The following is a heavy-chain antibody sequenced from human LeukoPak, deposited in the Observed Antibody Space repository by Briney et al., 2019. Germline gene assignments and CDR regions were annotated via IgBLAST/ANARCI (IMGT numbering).Heavy chain of an antibody. CDR2: TNPNSGNT. J-gene: IGHJ3*02. CDR1: GYTFTSYD. CDR3: ARGPHYCSGGSCYPDAFDI. D-gene: IGHD2-15*01. V-gene: IGHV1-8*03. Sequence: ASVKVSCKASGYTFTSYDINWVRQATGQGLEWMGWTNPNSGNTGYAQKFQGRVTITRNTSISTAYMELSSLRSEDTAVYYCARGPHYCSGGSCYPDAFDIWGQGTMVTVSS.